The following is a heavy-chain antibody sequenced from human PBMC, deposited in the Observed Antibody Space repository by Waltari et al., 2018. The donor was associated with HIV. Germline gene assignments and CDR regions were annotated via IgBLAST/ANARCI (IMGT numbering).Heavy chain of an antibody. CDR1: GGSISSSSYY. CDR2: IYYSGST. CDR3: ARHVDSSGYSFDP. V-gene: IGHV4-39*01. Sequence: QLQLQESGPGLVKPSETLSLTCTVSGGSISSSSYYWGWIRQPPGKGLEWIGSIYYSGSTYYNPSLKSRVTISVDTSKNQFSLKLSYVTAADTAVYYCARHVDSSGYSFDPWGQGTLVTVSS. D-gene: IGHD3-22*01. J-gene: IGHJ5*02.